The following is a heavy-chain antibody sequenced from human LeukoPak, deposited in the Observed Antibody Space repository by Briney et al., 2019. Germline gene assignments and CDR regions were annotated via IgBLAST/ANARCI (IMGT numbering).Heavy chain of an antibody. CDR3: AKLIPLVDCNSTSCYGFDS. CDR2: IIASGGST. Sequence: GGSLRLSCAASGFTFSSYAMSWVRQAPGKGLEWVSAIIASGGSTYYADSVKGRFTISRDNSKNTLYLQMNSLRAADTALYYCAKLIPLVDCNSTSCYGFDSWGQGTLVTVSS. V-gene: IGHV3-23*01. D-gene: IGHD2-2*01. CDR1: GFTFSSYA. J-gene: IGHJ4*02.